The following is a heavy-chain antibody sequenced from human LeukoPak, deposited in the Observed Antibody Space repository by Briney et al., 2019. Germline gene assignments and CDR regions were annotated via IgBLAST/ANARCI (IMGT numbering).Heavy chain of an antibody. Sequence: QPGGSLRLSCAASGFTFSTYSMNWVRQAPGKGLEWLSYISSSSGTIYYADSVKGRFTISRDNAKNSLYLQMNSLRAEDTAVYYCARDTRSLMDVWGQGTTVTVSS. CDR1: GFTFSTYS. CDR2: ISSSSGTI. CDR3: ARDTRSLMDV. D-gene: IGHD3-16*02. V-gene: IGHV3-48*01. J-gene: IGHJ6*02.